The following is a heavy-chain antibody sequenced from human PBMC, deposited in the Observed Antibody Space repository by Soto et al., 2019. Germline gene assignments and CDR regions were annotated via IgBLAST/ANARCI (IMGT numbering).Heavy chain of an antibody. CDR3: ARRIPFGYGMDV. V-gene: IGHV3-64*01. J-gene: IGHJ6*02. CDR2: ITSNGGNT. Sequence: EVQLVESGGGLVQPGGSLRLSCAASGFTFSSYAMHWVRQAPGKGLEYVSAITSNGGNTDYASSVKGRFTISRDNSKNTLYLQMGSLRAEDMAVDYCARRIPFGYGMDVWGQGTTVTVSS. D-gene: IGHD2-21*01. CDR1: GFTFSSYA.